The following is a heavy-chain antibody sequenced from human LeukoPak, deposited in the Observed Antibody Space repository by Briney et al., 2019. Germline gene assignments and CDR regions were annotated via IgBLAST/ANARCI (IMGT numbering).Heavy chain of an antibody. J-gene: IGHJ4*02. D-gene: IGHD2-15*01. CDR3: ATSARTYIGSSLDY. Sequence: GGSLRLSCAASGLTFSTYWMHWVRQDPGKGLVWVSRISSDASITSYADPVKGRFTVSRDNAKNTLYLQMNSLRAEDTALYYCATSARTYIGSSLDYWGQGTLVTVSS. V-gene: IGHV3-74*01. CDR2: ISSDASIT. CDR1: GLTFSTYW.